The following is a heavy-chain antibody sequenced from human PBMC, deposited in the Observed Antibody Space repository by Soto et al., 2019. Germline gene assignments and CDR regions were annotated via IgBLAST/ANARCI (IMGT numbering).Heavy chain of an antibody. J-gene: IGHJ5*02. CDR3: AVRYSSGWFDPS. CDR2: ISAYNCNT. CDR1: GYTFTSYG. V-gene: IGHV1-18*01. D-gene: IGHD6-19*01. Sequence: GASVKVSCKASGYTFTSYGISWVRQAPGQGLEWMGWISAYNCNTNYAQKLQGRVTMTTYTSTSTAYMELRSLRSDDTAVYYCAVRYSSGWFDPSWGQGTLVTVSS.